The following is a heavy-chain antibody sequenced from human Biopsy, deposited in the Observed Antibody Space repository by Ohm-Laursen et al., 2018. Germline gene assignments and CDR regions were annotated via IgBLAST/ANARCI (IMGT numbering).Heavy chain of an antibody. CDR2: TRNNGKTYTK. J-gene: IGHJ6*02. D-gene: IGHD6-19*01. CDR1: GFTLSDHN. Sequence: SLRLSCAASGFTLSDHNMDWVRLAPGKGLEWVGRTRNNGKTYTKEYAASVKGRFTISRDDSKNSLYLQTNSLKTEDTAVYFCARDVGSSGWYYYGMDVWGQGTTVTASS. CDR3: ARDVGSSGWYYYGMDV. V-gene: IGHV3-72*01.